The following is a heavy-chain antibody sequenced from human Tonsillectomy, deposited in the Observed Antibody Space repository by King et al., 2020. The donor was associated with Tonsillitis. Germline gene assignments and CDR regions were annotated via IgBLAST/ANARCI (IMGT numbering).Heavy chain of an antibody. CDR3: AGGDLVAASRFDY. J-gene: IGHJ4*02. CDR1: GFTFSGYS. Sequence: VQLVESGGDLVQPGGSLRLSCAASGFTFSGYSMNWVRQAPGKGLEWVSYISDNSQNIYYTDSVKGRFTISRDNAKNSLYLQMNNLRVEDTAVYYCAGGDLVAASRFDYWGQGILVTVSS. V-gene: IGHV3-48*01. D-gene: IGHD2-15*01. CDR2: ISDNSQNI.